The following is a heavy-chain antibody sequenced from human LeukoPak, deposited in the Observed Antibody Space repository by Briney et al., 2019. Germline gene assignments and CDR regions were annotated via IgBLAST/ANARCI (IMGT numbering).Heavy chain of an antibody. V-gene: IGHV4-61*02. Sequence: SETLSLTCTVSGGSISSGSYYWSWIRQPAGKGLEWIGRIYTSGSTNYNPSLKSRVTISVDTSKNQFSLKLSSVTAADTAVYYCARRAGAYSHPYDYWGQGTLVTVSS. CDR3: ARRAGAYSHPYDY. D-gene: IGHD4/OR15-4a*01. J-gene: IGHJ4*02. CDR1: GGSISSGSYY. CDR2: IYTSGST.